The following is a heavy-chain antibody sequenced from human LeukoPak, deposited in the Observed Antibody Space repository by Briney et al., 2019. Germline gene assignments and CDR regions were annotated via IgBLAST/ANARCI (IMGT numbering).Heavy chain of an antibody. D-gene: IGHD3-9*01. CDR2: ISGSGGST. J-gene: IGHJ4*02. CDR1: GFTFSSYA. CDR3: AKVSDCDILTGPLFDY. V-gene: IGHV3-23*01. Sequence: PGGSLRLSCAASGFTFSSYAMSWVRQAPGKGLEWVSAISGSGGSTYYADSVKGRFTISRDNSKNTLYLQMNSLRAEDTAVYYCAKVSDCDILTGPLFDYWGQGTLVTVSS.